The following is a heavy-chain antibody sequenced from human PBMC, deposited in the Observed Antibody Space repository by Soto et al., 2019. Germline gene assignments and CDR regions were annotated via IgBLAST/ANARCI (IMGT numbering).Heavy chain of an antibody. CDR2: IYYSGST. CDR3: ARGAAVATGVYGDYYCYFDY. Sequence: SETLSLTCTVSGGSISSGGYYWSWIRQHPGKGLEWIGYIYYSGSTYYNPSLKSRVTISVDTSKNQFSLKLSSVTAADTAVYYCARGAAVATGVYGDYYCYFDYWGQGTLVTVSS. V-gene: IGHV4-31*03. D-gene: IGHD4-17*01. J-gene: IGHJ4*02. CDR1: GGSISSGGYY.